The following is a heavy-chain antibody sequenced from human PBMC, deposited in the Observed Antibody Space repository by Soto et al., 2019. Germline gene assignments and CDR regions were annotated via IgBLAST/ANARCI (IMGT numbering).Heavy chain of an antibody. V-gene: IGHV3-23*01. CDR2: ISGSGGST. Sequence: PGGSLRLSCAASGFTFSSYAMSWVRQAPGKGLEWVSAISGSGGSTYYADSVRGRFTISRDNSKNTLYLQMNSLRAEDAAVYYCAKTHLLSIAVAGTDFDYWGQGTLVTVSS. D-gene: IGHD6-19*01. CDR3: AKTHLLSIAVAGTDFDY. J-gene: IGHJ4*02. CDR1: GFTFSSYA.